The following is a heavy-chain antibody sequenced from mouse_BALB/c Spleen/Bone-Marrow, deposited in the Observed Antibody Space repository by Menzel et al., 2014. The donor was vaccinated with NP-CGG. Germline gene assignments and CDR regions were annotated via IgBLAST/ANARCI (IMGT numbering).Heavy chain of an antibody. Sequence: VKLVESGAELVRPKSSVKISCKASGYAFSNYWMNWVKQRPGQGLEWIGQIYPGDGDTNYNGKFKGKATLTADKSSSTAYMQLSSLTSEDSAVYFCARCDGYSYYFDYWGQGTTLTVSS. J-gene: IGHJ2*01. CDR2: IYPGDGDT. V-gene: IGHV1-80*01. CDR3: ARCDGYSYYFDY. CDR1: GYAFSNYW. D-gene: IGHD2-3*01.